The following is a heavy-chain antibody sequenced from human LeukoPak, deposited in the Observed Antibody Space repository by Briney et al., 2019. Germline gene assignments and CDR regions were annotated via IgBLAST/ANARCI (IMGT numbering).Heavy chain of an antibody. D-gene: IGHD1-26*01. Sequence: GGSLRLSCAASGFTFDDYAMHWVRQAPGKGLEWVSGISWNSGSIGYADSVKGRFTISRDNAKNSLYLQMNSLRAEDTALYYCAKDIVGATTVSAFDIWGQGTMVTVSS. CDR3: AKDIVGATTVSAFDI. V-gene: IGHV3-9*01. CDR2: ISWNSGSI. J-gene: IGHJ3*02. CDR1: GFTFDDYA.